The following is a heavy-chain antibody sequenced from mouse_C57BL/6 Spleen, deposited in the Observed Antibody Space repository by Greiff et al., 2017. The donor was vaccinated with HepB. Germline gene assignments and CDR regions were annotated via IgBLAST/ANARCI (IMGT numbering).Heavy chain of an antibody. V-gene: IGHV1-53*01. CDR1: GYTFTSYW. Sequence: VQVVESGTELVKPGASVKLSCKASGYTFTSYWMHWVKQRPGQGLEWIGNINPSNGGTNYNEKFKSKATLTVDKSSSTAYMQLSSLTSEDSAVYYCARAYYYGTFDYWGQGTTLTVSS. CDR2: INPSNGGT. D-gene: IGHD1-1*01. CDR3: ARAYYYGTFDY. J-gene: IGHJ2*01.